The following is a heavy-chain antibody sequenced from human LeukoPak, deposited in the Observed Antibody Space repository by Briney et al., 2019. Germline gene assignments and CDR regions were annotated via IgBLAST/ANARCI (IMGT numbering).Heavy chain of an antibody. Sequence: GGSLRLSCGASGFPFSDFSMNWVRQAPGKGLEWLSSISNSGADIYYADSLKGRFTISRDNAKNSLYLEMNSLRAEDTAVYFCARVSPPIDYWGQGTLVTVSS. V-gene: IGHV3-21*06. J-gene: IGHJ4*02. CDR1: GFPFSDFS. CDR2: ISNSGADI. CDR3: ARVSPPIDY.